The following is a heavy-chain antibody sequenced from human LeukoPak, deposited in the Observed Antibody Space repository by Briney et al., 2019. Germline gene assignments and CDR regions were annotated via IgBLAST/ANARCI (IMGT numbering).Heavy chain of an antibody. Sequence: SETLSLTCAVYGGSFSGYYWSWIRQPPGKGLEWIGEINHSGSTNYNPSLKSRVTISVDTSKNQFSLKLSSVTAADTAVYYCARHAYHDSSGYYYDYFDYWGQGTLVTVPS. J-gene: IGHJ4*02. D-gene: IGHD3-22*01. CDR2: INHSGST. CDR1: GGSFSGYY. CDR3: ARHAYHDSSGYYYDYFDY. V-gene: IGHV4-34*01.